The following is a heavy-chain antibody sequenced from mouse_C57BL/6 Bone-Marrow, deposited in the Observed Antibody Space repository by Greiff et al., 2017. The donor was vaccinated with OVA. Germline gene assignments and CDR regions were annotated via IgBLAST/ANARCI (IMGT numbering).Heavy chain of an antibody. V-gene: IGHV1-9*01. J-gene: IGHJ3*01. CDR1: GYTFTGYW. Sequence: VKLMESGAELMKPGASVKLSCKATGYTFTGYWIEWVKQRPGHGLEWIGEILPGSGSTNYNEKFKGKATFTADTSSNTAYMQLSSLTTEDSAIYYCARLGFPYYYGSTWFAYWGQGTLVTVSA. D-gene: IGHD1-1*01. CDR3: ARLGFPYYYGSTWFAY. CDR2: ILPGSGST.